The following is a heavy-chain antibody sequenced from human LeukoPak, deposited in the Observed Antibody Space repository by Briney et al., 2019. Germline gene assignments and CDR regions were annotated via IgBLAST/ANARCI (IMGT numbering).Heavy chain of an antibody. J-gene: IGHJ3*02. V-gene: IGHV4-34*01. CDR3: ARGAPRYYDSSGYYPLGAFDI. CDR1: GGSFSGHY. CDR2: INHSGST. D-gene: IGHD3-22*01. Sequence: TSETLSLTCAVYGGSFSGHYWSWIRQPPGKGLEWIGEINHSGSTNYNPSLKSRVTISVDTSKNQFSLKLSSVTAADTAVYYCARGAPRYYDSSGYYPLGAFDIWGQGTMVTVSS.